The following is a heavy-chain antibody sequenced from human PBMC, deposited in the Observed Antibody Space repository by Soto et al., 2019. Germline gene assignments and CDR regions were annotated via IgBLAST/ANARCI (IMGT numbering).Heavy chain of an antibody. Sequence: EVQLLESGGGLVQPGGSLRLSCAASGFTFSSYAMGWVRQAPGKGLEWVSAISGSGGSTYYADSVKGRFTISRDNSKNTLYLQMNSLRAEDTAVYYCAKGQAMYYYDSSGYYLPGYWGQGTLVTVSS. CDR2: ISGSGGST. J-gene: IGHJ4*02. D-gene: IGHD3-22*01. CDR1: GFTFSSYA. V-gene: IGHV3-23*01. CDR3: AKGQAMYYYDSSGYYLPGY.